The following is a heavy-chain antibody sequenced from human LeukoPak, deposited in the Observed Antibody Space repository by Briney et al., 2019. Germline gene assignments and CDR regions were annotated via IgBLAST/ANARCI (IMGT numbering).Heavy chain of an antibody. J-gene: IGHJ4*02. V-gene: IGHV4-34*01. CDR3: ARVPDSYGPHVDY. D-gene: IGHD5-18*01. CDR1: GGSFSGYY. Sequence: SETLSLTCAVYGGSFSGYYWSWIRQPPGKGLEWNGEINHSGSTNYNPSLKGRVTISVDTSKNQFSLKLSSVTAADTAVYYCARVPDSYGPHVDYWGQGTLVTVSS. CDR2: INHSGST.